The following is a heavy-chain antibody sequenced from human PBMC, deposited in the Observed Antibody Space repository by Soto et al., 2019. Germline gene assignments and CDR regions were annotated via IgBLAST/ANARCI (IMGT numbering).Heavy chain of an antibody. Sequence: VQLVESGGGLVQPGGSLRLSCAASGFSFSIYWMSWVRQAPGKGLEWVANIDDDGGDKYLLGSVRGRFTISRDNAKNSLYLQMNSLRTEDTALYYCARVVTVARYFDLWGRGTLVTVSS. J-gene: IGHJ2*01. D-gene: IGHD2-21*02. CDR3: ARVVTVARYFDL. V-gene: IGHV3-7*01. CDR1: GFSFSIYW. CDR2: IDDDGGDK.